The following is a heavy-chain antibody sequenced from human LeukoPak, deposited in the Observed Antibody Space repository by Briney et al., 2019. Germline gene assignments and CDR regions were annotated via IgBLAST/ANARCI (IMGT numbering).Heavy chain of an antibody. CDR2: ISGSGGST. D-gene: IGHD6-19*01. CDR3: AKLGLGIAVAGSG. J-gene: IGHJ4*02. V-gene: IGHV3-23*01. CDR1: GFTFSSYA. Sequence: GGSLRLSCAASGFTFSSYAMSWVRQAPGKGLEGVSAISGSGGSTYYADSVKGRFTISRDKSKNTLYLQMNSLRAEDTAVYYCAKLGLGIAVAGSGGGQGTLVTVSS.